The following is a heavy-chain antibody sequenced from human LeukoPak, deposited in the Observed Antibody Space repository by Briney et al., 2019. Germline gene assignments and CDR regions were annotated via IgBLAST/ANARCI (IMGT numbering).Heavy chain of an antibody. CDR1: GHSFTSYW. D-gene: IGHD3-22*01. V-gene: IGHV5-51*01. CDR3: ARHRRPSDYYDSSGYYIYY. Sequence: GESLKISCKGSGHSFTSYWIGWVRQMPGKGLEWMGIIYPGDSDTRYSPSFQGQVTISADKSISTAYLQWSSLKASDTAMYYCARHRRPSDYYDSSGYYIYYWGQGTLVTVSS. CDR2: IYPGDSDT. J-gene: IGHJ4*02.